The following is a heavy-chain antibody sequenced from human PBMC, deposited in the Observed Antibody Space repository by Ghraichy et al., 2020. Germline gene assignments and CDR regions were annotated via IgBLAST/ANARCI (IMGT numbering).Heavy chain of an antibody. J-gene: IGHJ4*02. CDR1: GGSISDFY. CDR2: IYSGGDT. CDR3: ARDAYYYDTTGYYLTDY. V-gene: IGHV4-4*07. D-gene: IGHD3-22*01. Sequence: SETLSLTCSVSGGSISDFYWSWIRQPAGKGLEWIGRIYSGGDTYYSPSLRSRVTISVDTSKNQFSLRLTSVTAADTAVYYCARDAYYYDTTGYYLTDYWGQGTLVTLSS.